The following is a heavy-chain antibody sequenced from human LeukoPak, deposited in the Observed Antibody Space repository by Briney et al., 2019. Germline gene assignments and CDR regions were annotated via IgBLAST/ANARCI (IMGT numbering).Heavy chain of an antibody. J-gene: IGHJ4*02. CDR2: IYYSGIT. CDR1: GGSISSSSYY. V-gene: IGHV4-39*01. D-gene: IGHD6-13*01. Sequence: PSETLSLXCTVSGGSISSSSYYWGWIRQPPGKGLEWIGSIYYSGITYYNPSLKSRVTISVDTSKNQFSLKLSSVTAADTAVYYCARLKGAAAGTSRGQGTLVTVSS. CDR3: ARLKGAAAGTS.